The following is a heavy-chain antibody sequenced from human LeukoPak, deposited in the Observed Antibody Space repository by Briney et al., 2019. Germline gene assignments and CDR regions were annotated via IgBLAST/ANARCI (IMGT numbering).Heavy chain of an antibody. CDR2: ISDSGGTT. J-gene: IGHJ4*02. V-gene: IGHV3-23*01. CDR3: ARANAQGWELPNIDY. Sequence: GGSLRLSCAVSGFTFSSYAMSWVRQAPGKGLEWVSIISDSGGTTYYADSVKGRFTISRDNSKNTLFLQMSSLRVDDTAVYYCARANAQGWELPNIDYWGQGTLDTVSS. CDR1: GFTFSSYA. D-gene: IGHD1-26*01.